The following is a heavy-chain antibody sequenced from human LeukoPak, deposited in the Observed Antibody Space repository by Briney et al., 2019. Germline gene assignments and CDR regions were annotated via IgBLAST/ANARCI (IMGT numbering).Heavy chain of an antibody. CDR3: ARPPTVTTAGYYFGY. D-gene: IGHD4-17*01. Sequence: GGSLRLSCAASGFTFSDYYMSWIRQAPGKGLEWVSYIGSSGSAIYYADSVRGRFTISRDNAKNSLFLQVNSLRAEDTAVYYCARPPTVTTAGYYFGYWGQGTLVTVSS. V-gene: IGHV3-11*04. J-gene: IGHJ4*02. CDR2: IGSSGSAI. CDR1: GFTFSDYY.